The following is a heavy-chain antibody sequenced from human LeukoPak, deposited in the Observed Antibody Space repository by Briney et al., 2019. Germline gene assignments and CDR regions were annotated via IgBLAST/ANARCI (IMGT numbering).Heavy chain of an antibody. CDR2: IWYDGSNK. J-gene: IGHJ4*02. V-gene: IGHV3-33*01. Sequence: GGSLRLSCAASGFTFSSYGMHWVRLAPGKGLEWVAVIWYDGSNKYYADSVKGRFTISRDNSKNTLYLQMNSLRAEDTAVYYCARETAIEPFDYWGQGTLVTVSS. CDR3: ARETAIEPFDY. CDR1: GFTFSSYG. D-gene: IGHD5-18*01.